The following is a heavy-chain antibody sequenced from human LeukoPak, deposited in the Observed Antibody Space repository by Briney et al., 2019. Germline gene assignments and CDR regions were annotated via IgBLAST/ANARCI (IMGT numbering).Heavy chain of an antibody. D-gene: IGHD6-19*01. V-gene: IGHV3-30*02. CDR2: IQYDGSNK. CDR1: GFTFSNAW. Sequence: GGSLRLSCAASGFTFSNAWMSWVRQAPGKGLEWVAFIQYDGSNKYYADSVKGRFTISRDNSKNTLYLQMNSLRAEDTAVYYCAKDRSGWGSYYCYYMDVWGKGTTVTISS. CDR3: AKDRSGWGSYYCYYMDV. J-gene: IGHJ6*03.